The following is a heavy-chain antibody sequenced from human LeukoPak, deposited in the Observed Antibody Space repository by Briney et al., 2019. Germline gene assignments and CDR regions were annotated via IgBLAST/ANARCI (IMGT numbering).Heavy chain of an antibody. Sequence: GGSLRLSCAASGFTFSDYYMSWIRQAPGKGLEWVSYISSSGSTIYYADSVKGRFTISRDNAKNSLYLQMNSLRAEDTAVYYCTREHVYYDSRRHYYLLDYWGQGALVTVSS. V-gene: IGHV3-11*01. J-gene: IGHJ4*02. CDR2: ISSSGSTI. CDR3: TREHVYYDSRRHYYLLDY. CDR1: GFTFSDYY. D-gene: IGHD3-22*01.